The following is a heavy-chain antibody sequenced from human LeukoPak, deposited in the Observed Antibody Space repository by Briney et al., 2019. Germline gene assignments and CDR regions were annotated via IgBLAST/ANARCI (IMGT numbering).Heavy chain of an antibody. J-gene: IGHJ5*02. CDR1: GGSFSGYY. D-gene: IGHD3-10*01. CDR3: ARNLGSGSYYNWFDP. V-gene: IGHV4-34*01. Sequence: SETLSLTCAVYGGSFSGYYWSWIRQPPGKGLEWIGEINHSGSTNYNPSLKSRVTISVDTSKNQFYLKLSSVTAADTAVYYCARNLGSGSYYNWFDPWGQGTLVTVSS. CDR2: INHSGST.